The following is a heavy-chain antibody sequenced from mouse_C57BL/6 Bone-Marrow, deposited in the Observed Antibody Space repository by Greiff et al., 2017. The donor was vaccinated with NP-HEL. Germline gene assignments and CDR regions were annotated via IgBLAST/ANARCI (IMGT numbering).Heavy chain of an antibody. D-gene: IGHD2-4*01. V-gene: IGHV1-81*01. CDR3: ARRDYDGLYYFDY. Sequence: QVQLQESGAELARPGASVKLSCKASGYTFTSYGISWVKQRTGQGLEWIGEIYPRSGNTYYNEKFKGKATLTVDKSSSTAYMQLSSLTSEDSAVYYCARRDYDGLYYFDYWGQGTTLTVSS. J-gene: IGHJ2*01. CDR2: IYPRSGNT. CDR1: GYTFTSYG.